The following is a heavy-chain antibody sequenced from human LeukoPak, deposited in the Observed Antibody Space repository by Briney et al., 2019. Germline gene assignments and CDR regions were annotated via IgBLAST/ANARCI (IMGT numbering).Heavy chain of an antibody. J-gene: IGHJ4*02. CDR2: ISYDGSNK. CDR3: ASEYYDFWSGYYPPSGY. V-gene: IGHV3-30*04. D-gene: IGHD3-3*01. CDR1: GFTFSSYA. Sequence: PGRSLRLSCAASGFTFSSYAMHWVRQAPGKGLEWVAVISYDGSNKYYADSVKGRFTISRDNSKNTLYLQMNSLRAEDTAVYYCASEYYDFWSGYYPPSGYWGQGTLVTVSS.